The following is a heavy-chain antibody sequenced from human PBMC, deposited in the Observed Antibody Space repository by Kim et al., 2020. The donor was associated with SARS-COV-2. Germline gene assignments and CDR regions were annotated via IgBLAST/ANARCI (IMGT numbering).Heavy chain of an antibody. D-gene: IGHD3-10*01. CDR2: ISSSGGTT. CDR1: GFTFSSYA. J-gene: IGHJ3*02. CDR3: AKAVPYYGSGQGAFDI. V-gene: IGHV3-23*01. Sequence: GGSLRLSCAASGFTFSSYAMNWVRQAPGKGLEWVPTISSSGGTTYYADSVKGRFTISRDNSENTLYLQMNSLRAEDTAVYYCAKAVPYYGSGQGAFDIWGQGTMVTVSS.